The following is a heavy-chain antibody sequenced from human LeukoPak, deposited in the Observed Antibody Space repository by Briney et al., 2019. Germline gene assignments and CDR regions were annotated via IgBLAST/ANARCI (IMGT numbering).Heavy chain of an antibody. J-gene: IGHJ5*02. V-gene: IGHV3-30*04. CDR3: ARVRIAVTNWFDP. Sequence: PGGSLRLSCAASGFTFSSYAMHWVRQDPGKGLEWLAVISYDGSNKYYADSVKGRFTISRDNSKNTLYLQMNSLRAEDTAVYYCARVRIAVTNWFDPWGQGTLVTVSS. D-gene: IGHD6-19*01. CDR2: ISYDGSNK. CDR1: GFTFSSYA.